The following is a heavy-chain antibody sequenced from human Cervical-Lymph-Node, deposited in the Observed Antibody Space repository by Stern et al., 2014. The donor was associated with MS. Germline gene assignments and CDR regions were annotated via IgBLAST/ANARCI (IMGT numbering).Heavy chain of an antibody. CDR3: AHMLEVFSGYAFDQ. Sequence: QITLQESGPPLVRPTQTLTLTCTFSGFSLTSNGAGVGWIRQPPGEALEWLPLIYWNDDKRYRPSLQSRLSIAKDTSKNEVVLTMTNMDPGDSATYFCAHMLEVFSGYAFDQWGQGSLVTVSS. CDR1: GFSLTSNGAG. V-gene: IGHV2-5*01. J-gene: IGHJ4*02. CDR2: IYWNDDK. D-gene: IGHD3-22*01.